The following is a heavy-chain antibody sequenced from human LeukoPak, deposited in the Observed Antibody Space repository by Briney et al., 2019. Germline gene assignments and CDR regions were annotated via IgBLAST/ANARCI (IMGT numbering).Heavy chain of an antibody. Sequence: GASVKVSCKASGYTFTSYGISWVRQAPGQGLEWMGWISAYNGNTNYAQKLQGRVTMTTDTSTSTAYMELRSLRSDDTAVYYCARVPRYSSSWYSENWSDPWGQGTLVTVSS. D-gene: IGHD6-13*01. CDR2: ISAYNGNT. V-gene: IGHV1-18*01. CDR3: ARVPRYSSSWYSENWSDP. CDR1: GYTFTSYG. J-gene: IGHJ5*02.